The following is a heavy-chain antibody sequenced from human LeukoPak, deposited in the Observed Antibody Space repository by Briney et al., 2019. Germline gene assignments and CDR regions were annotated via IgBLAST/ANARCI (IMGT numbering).Heavy chain of an antibody. J-gene: IGHJ4*02. Sequence: SETLSLTCAVYGGSFSGYYWSWIRQPSGKGLEWIGEINHSGSTNYNPSLKSRVTISVDTSKNQFSLKLSSVTAADTAVYYCARGADCSSTSCFDYWGQGTLVTVSS. CDR2: INHSGST. CDR1: GGSFSGYY. V-gene: IGHV4-34*01. D-gene: IGHD2-2*01. CDR3: ARGADCSSTSCFDY.